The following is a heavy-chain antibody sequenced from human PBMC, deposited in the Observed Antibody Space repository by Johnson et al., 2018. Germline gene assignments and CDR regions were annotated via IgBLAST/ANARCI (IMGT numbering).Heavy chain of an antibody. CDR1: GFNFGDYA. CDR3: SRNIRSDWHDVFDL. Sequence: VQLVESGGGLVKXGRSLRLXCTASGFNFGDYAMSWFRQAPGKGLEWVSFIRSKPYGGTREYAASVEGRFTFSRDDSKSIAYLQMNSLKIEDTAVYYCSRNIRSDWHDVFDLWGQGTMVTVSS. V-gene: IGHV3-49*05. J-gene: IGHJ3*01. CDR2: IRSKPYGGTR. D-gene: IGHD6-19*01.